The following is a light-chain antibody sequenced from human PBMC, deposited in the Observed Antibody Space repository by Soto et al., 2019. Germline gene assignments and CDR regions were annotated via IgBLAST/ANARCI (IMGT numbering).Light chain of an antibody. CDR3: QQSYSNPRT. J-gene: IGKJ1*01. Sequence: DIQLTQSPSSLSAYVGDRVTITYRVSQGISSYLNWYQQRQGKAPKILIYGASSLQSGVPSRFSGSGSGTDFTLTITRLQPEDFETYYCQQSYSNPRTFGQGTKVDIK. CDR1: QGISSY. CDR2: GAS. V-gene: IGKV1-39*01.